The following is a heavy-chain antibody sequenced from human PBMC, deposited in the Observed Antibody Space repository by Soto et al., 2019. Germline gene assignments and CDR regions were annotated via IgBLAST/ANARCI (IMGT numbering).Heavy chain of an antibody. Sequence: GSLRLSCAASGFTFSDYSVNWVRQAPGKGLEWVSSITSSTSYIYYADSVKGRFTTSRDNAKNSLYLQMNSLRAEDTAVYYCARMSIVGRRDYYYGMDVWGQGTTVTVSS. J-gene: IGHJ6*02. V-gene: IGHV3-21*01. D-gene: IGHD6-6*01. CDR3: ARMSIVGRRDYYYGMDV. CDR2: ITSSTSYI. CDR1: GFTFSDYS.